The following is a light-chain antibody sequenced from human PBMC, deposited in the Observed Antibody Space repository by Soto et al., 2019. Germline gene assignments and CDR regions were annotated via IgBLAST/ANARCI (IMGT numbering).Light chain of an antibody. Sequence: RASQSISTKLAWYQQKPGEAPRLLIYSASTLATGIPARFSGSGSGTDFTLTISSLQPEDFAAYYWQQCSTYSTLGQGTKVDIK. CDR3: QQCSTYST. V-gene: IGKV3-15*01. J-gene: IGKJ1*01. CDR1: QSISTK. CDR2: SAS.